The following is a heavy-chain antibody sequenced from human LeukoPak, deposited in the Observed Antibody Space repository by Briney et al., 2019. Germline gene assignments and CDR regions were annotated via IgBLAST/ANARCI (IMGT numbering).Heavy chain of an antibody. CDR1: VYSFTSYW. V-gene: IGHV5-51*01. J-gene: IGHJ6*03. Sequence: GASPKISCKGSVYSFTSYWSGGVRPMPGKALECVGIIYPGDSDTKYSQSFQWQVTISADKSISTAYLQWSSLKASDAAMYDCARHSVLFGGLLYYYYYMDVWGKGTTVTVSS. D-gene: IGHD3-10*01. CDR3: ARHSVLFGGLLYYYYYMDV. CDR2: IYPGDSDT.